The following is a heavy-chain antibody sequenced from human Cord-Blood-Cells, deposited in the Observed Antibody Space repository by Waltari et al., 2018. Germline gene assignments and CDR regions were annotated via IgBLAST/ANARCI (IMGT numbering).Heavy chain of an antibody. V-gene: IGHV1-69*01. J-gene: IGHJ4*02. Sequence: QVQLVQSGAEVKKPGSSVKVSCKASGGPFSSYAISWVRQAPGQGLEWMGGIIPIFGTANYAQKFQGRVTITADESTSTAYMELSSLRSEDTAVYYCARDERDSSGYYFDYWGQGTLVTVSS. D-gene: IGHD3-22*01. CDR2: IIPIFGTA. CDR3: ARDERDSSGYYFDY. CDR1: GGPFSSYA.